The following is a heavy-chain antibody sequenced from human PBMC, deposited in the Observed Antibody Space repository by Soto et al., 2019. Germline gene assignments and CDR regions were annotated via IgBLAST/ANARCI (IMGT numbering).Heavy chain of an antibody. CDR2: IIPIFGTA. CDR1: GGTFSSYA. J-gene: IGHJ6*02. CDR3: ASQMGVTGPYEHYCGMDV. V-gene: IGHV1-69*12. D-gene: IGHD1-20*01. Sequence: QVQLVQSGAEVKKPGSSVKVSCKASGGTFSSYAISWVRQAPGQGLEWMGGIIPIFGTANYAQKFQGRVTITADESTTTAYMELRSLRSEDTAVYYCASQMGVTGPYEHYCGMDVWGQGTTVTVSS.